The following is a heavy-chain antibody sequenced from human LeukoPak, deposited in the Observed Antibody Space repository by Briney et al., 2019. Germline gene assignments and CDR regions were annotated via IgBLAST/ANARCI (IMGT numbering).Heavy chain of an antibody. Sequence: ASVKVSCKVSGYTLTELSMHWVRQAPGKGLEWRGGFDPEDGETSYAQKFQGRVTMTEDTSTDTAYMELSSLRSEDTAVYYCATGVWSGNAFDIWGQGTMVTVSS. J-gene: IGHJ3*02. CDR2: FDPEDGET. V-gene: IGHV1-24*01. D-gene: IGHD3-3*01. CDR1: GYTLTELS. CDR3: ATGVWSGNAFDI.